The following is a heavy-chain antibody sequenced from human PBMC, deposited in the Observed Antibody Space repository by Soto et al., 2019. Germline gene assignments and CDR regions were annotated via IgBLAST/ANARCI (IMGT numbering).Heavy chain of an antibody. CDR1: GYTFTSYG. J-gene: IGHJ6*03. CDR2: ISAYNGNT. Sequence: GASVKVSCKASGYTFTSYGISWVRQAPGQGLEWMGWISAYNGNTNYAQKLQGRVTMTTDTSTSTAYMELRSLRSDDTAVYYCARRESRDYYYYYMDVWGKGTTVTVSS. V-gene: IGHV1-18*01. CDR3: ARRESRDYYYYYMDV.